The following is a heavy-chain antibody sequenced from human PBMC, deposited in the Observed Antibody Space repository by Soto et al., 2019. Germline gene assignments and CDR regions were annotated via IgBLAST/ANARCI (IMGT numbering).Heavy chain of an antibody. D-gene: IGHD3-10*01. CDR3: AKDQTYERGTMVRGEIVDYYYGMDV. CDR2: ISGSGGST. J-gene: IGHJ6*02. V-gene: IGHV3-23*01. CDR1: GFTFSSYA. Sequence: GGSLRLSCAASGFTFSSYAMSWVRQAPGKGLEWVSAISGSGGSTYYADSVKGRFTISRDNSKNTLYLQMNSLRAEDTAVYYCAKDQTYERGTMVRGEIVDYYYGMDVWGQGTTVTVSS.